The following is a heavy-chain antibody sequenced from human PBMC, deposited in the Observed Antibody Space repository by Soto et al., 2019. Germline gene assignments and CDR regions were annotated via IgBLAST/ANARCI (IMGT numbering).Heavy chain of an antibody. Sequence: QVQLVESGGGVVQPGGSLRLSCVASGFTFSRYGMHWVRQAPGEGLAWVAVIWYDGSNRYYADSVKGRCTISKDDSKNALDLQMDGLGAEDTAVYYCARAADWSTVTRGGLDVWGQGTTVTVSS. CDR2: IWYDGSNR. V-gene: IGHV3-33*01. J-gene: IGHJ6*02. CDR1: GFTFSRYG. D-gene: IGHD4-17*01. CDR3: ARAADWSTVTRGGLDV.